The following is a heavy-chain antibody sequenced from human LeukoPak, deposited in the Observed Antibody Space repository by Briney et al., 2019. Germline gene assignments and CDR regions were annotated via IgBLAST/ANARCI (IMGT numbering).Heavy chain of an antibody. CDR1: GYTFTSYD. CDR3: ARGRSGRYEYYYYYMDV. Sequence: ASVKVSCKASGYTFTSYDINWVRQATGQGLEWMGWMNPNSGNTGYAQKFQGRVTMTRNTSISTAYMELSSLRSEDTAVYYCARGRSGRYEYYYYYMDVWGKGTTVTVSS. V-gene: IGHV1-8*01. CDR2: MNPNSGNT. J-gene: IGHJ6*03. D-gene: IGHD1-26*01.